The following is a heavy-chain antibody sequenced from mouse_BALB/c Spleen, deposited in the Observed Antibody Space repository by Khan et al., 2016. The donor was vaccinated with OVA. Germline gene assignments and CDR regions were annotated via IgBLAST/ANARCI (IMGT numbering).Heavy chain of an antibody. CDR1: GYIFTDYL. J-gene: IGHJ3*01. CDR3: TRAGYGAFAF. Sequence: VQLQQSGTVLARPGTSVRMSCKASGYIFTDYLMHWVKQRPGQGLEWIGSINPGNNDTNYNQKFKDKANLTSVPSASTAYLDFSSLTNEDAAFLSCTRAGYGAFAFWGQGTLVTVSA. V-gene: IGHV1-5*01. CDR2: INPGNNDT. D-gene: IGHD1-1*01.